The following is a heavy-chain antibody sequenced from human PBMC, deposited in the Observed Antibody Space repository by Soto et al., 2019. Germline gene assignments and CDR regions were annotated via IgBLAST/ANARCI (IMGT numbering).Heavy chain of an antibody. D-gene: IGHD4-17*01. V-gene: IGHV3-74*01. Sequence: GGSLRLSCAASGFTFSSYWMHWVRQAPGKGLVWVSRINSDGSSTSYADSVKGRFTISRDNAKNTLYLQMNSLRAEDTAVYYCARDNDYGDYEDKFDYWGQGTLVTVSS. CDR2: INSDGSST. CDR1: GFTFSSYW. CDR3: ARDNDYGDYEDKFDY. J-gene: IGHJ4*02.